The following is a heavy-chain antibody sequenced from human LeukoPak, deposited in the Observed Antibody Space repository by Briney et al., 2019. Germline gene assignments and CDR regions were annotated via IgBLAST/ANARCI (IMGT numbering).Heavy chain of an antibody. V-gene: IGHV3-30*18. J-gene: IGHJ4*02. CDR3: AKAFTFAAASGDY. D-gene: IGHD6-13*01. CDR1: GFTFSSYG. CDR2: ISYDGSNK. Sequence: QPGRSLRLSCAASGFTFSSYGMHWVRQAPGKGLEWVAVISYDGSNKYYADSVKGRFTISRDNSKNTLYLQMNSLRAEDTAVYYCAKAFTFAAASGDYWGQGTLVTVSS.